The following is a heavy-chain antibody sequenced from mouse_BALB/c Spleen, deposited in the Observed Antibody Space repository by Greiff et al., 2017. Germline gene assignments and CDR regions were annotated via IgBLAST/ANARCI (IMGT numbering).Heavy chain of an antibody. CDR2: ISSGGSYT. Sequence: EVQRVESGGDLVKPGGSLKLSCAASGFTFSSYGMSWVRQTPDKGLEWVATISSGGSYTYYPDSVKGRFTISRDNAKNTLYLQMSSLKSEDTAMYYCARDEEGVNFSYYAIDYWGQGTSVTVSS. CDR1: GFTFSSYG. J-gene: IGHJ4*01. CDR3: ARDEEGVNFSYYAIDY. D-gene: IGHD1-3*01. V-gene: IGHV5-6*01.